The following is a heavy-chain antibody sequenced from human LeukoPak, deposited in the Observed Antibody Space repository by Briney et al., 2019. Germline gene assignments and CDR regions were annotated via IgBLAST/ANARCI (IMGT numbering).Heavy chain of an antibody. J-gene: IGHJ4*02. V-gene: IGHV3-20*04. CDR2: INWNGGST. D-gene: IGHD1-26*01. CDR3: ARDNYSGSRYFDH. CDR1: GFTFSSYA. Sequence: GGSLRLSCAASGFTFSSYAMSWVRQAPGKGLEWVSGINWNGGSTGYADSVKGRFTISRDNAKNSLYLQMNSLRAEDTAIYYCARDNYSGSRYFDHWGQGTLVTVSS.